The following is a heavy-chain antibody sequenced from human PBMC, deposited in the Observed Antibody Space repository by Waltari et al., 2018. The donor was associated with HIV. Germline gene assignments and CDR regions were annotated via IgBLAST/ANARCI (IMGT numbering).Heavy chain of an antibody. D-gene: IGHD3-10*01. Sequence: DVYLVESGGGVVKTGGSMRLTCEASAFELRHYSMNWVSHGPVRGLEWVASIRRGNNEKHYLDSVRGRFVISRDNSESSVYLQMESLREEDTATYFCVRDDPGYGPIDYWGQGTLVTV. CDR2: IRRGNNEK. CDR3: VRDDPGYGPIDY. CDR1: AFELRHYS. J-gene: IGHJ4*02. V-gene: IGHV3-21*04.